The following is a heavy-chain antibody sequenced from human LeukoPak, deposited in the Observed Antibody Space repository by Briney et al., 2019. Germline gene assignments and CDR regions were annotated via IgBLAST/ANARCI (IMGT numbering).Heavy chain of an antibody. J-gene: IGHJ4*02. CDR2: IWDDGSNQ. CDR3: ARGRGSSWYFDY. Sequence: GGSLRLSCAASGFAFSRYGMHWVRQAPGKGLEGVAVIWDDGSNQRYADSVKGRFTISRDNSKNTLYLQVNSLRAEDTAVYYCARGRGSSWYFDYWGQGTLVTVSS. D-gene: IGHD6-13*01. CDR1: GFAFSRYG. V-gene: IGHV3-33*01.